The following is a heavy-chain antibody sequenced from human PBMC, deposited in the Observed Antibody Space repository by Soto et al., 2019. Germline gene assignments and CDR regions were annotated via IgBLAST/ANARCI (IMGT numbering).Heavy chain of an antibody. CDR3: AGGGVRGVITRTRDYYGMDV. D-gene: IGHD3-10*01. J-gene: IGHJ6*02. CDR1: GYRFTNYW. V-gene: IGHV5-51*01. Sequence: PGESLKLSCKGSGYRFTNYWIGWVRQMPGKGLEWMGIIYPGDSDTRYSPSFQGQVTISADKSINTAYLQWSSLKASDTAMYYCAGGGVRGVITRTRDYYGMDVWGQGT. CDR2: IYPGDSDT.